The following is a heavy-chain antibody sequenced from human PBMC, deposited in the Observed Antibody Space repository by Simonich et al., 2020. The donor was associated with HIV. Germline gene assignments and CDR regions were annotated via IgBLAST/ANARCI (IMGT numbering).Heavy chain of an antibody. CDR2: INPTSGSN. D-gene: IGHD3-10*01. Sequence: QVQLVQSGAEVKKPGASVKVSCKASGYSFTGYYIHWVRQAHGQGLGWKGRINPTSGSNNYAQTYQGRVTMTRDTSISTAYMELSRLTSDDTAVYYCAKVIYGSGQTPGHWGQGTLVTVSS. CDR1: GYSFTGYY. CDR3: AKVIYGSGQTPGH. V-gene: IGHV1-2*06. J-gene: IGHJ4*02.